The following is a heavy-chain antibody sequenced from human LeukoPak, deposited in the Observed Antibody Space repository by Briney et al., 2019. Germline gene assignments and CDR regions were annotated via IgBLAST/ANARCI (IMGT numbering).Heavy chain of an antibody. D-gene: IGHD1-7*01. CDR2: IYHSGST. J-gene: IGHJ4*02. V-gene: IGHV4-30-2*01. Sequence: SQTLSLTSTVSGGSISSGGYYWSWIRQPPGKGLEWIGYIYHSGSTYYNPSLKSRVTISVDRSKNQFSLKLSSVTAADTAVYYCARNCNYDYFDYWGQGTLVTVSS. CDR1: GGSISSGGYY. CDR3: ARNCNYDYFDY.